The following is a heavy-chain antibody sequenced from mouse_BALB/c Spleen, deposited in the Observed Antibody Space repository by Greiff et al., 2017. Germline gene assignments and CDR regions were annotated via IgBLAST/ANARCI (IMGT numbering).Heavy chain of an antibody. Sequence: VHLVESGPGLVAPSQSLSITCTVSGFSLSRYSVHWVRQPPGKGLEWLGMIWGGGSTDYNSALKSRLSISKDNSKSQVFLKMNSLQTDDTAMYYCAKAPYDYRAMDYWGQGTSVTVSS. CDR2: IWGGGST. V-gene: IGHV2-6-4*01. D-gene: IGHD2-4*01. J-gene: IGHJ4*01. CDR1: GFSLSRYS. CDR3: AKAPYDYRAMDY.